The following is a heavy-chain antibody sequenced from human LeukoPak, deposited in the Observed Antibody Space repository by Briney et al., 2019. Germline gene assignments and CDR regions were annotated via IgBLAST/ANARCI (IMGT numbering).Heavy chain of an antibody. CDR1: GFTFSGSA. Sequence: GGSLRLSCAASGFTFSGSAMHWVRQASGKGLEWVGRIRSKANSYATAYAASVKGRFTISRDDSKNTAYLQMNSLKTEDTAVYYCTRVIRWVDPFDYWGQGTLVTVS. CDR2: IRSKANSYAT. D-gene: IGHD4-23*01. CDR3: TRVIRWVDPFDY. J-gene: IGHJ4*02. V-gene: IGHV3-73*01.